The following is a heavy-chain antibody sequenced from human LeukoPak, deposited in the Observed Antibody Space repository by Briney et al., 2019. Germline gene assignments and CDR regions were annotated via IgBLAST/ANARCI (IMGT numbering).Heavy chain of an antibody. Sequence: TGGSLRLSCAASGFTFSSYWMHWVRQAPGKGLVWVSRINSDGSSITYADSVKGRFTISRDNAKSTLYLQMNSLRVEDTVVYYCAREGRVSGYDFDCWGQGTLVTVSS. D-gene: IGHD5-12*01. J-gene: IGHJ4*02. CDR3: AREGRVSGYDFDC. CDR1: GFTFSSYW. CDR2: INSDGSSI. V-gene: IGHV3-74*03.